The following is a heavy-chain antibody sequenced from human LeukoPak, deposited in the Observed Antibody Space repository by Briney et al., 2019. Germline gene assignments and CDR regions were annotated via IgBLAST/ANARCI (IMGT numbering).Heavy chain of an antibody. Sequence: GGSLRLSCAASGFTSSSYGMHWVRQAPGKGLEWVAVISYDGSNIYYVDSVKGRFTISRDNSKNTLYLQMNSLRVEDTAVYYCAKGSSSSPDYWGPGTLVTVSS. CDR1: GFTSSSYG. J-gene: IGHJ4*02. CDR3: AKGSSSSPDY. D-gene: IGHD2-2*01. V-gene: IGHV3-30*18. CDR2: ISYDGSNI.